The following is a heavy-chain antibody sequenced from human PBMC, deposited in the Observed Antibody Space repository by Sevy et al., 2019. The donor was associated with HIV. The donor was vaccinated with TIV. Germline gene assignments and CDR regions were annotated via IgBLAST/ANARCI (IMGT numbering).Heavy chain of an antibody. CDR3: AKLGSSTLTTSDAFDM. Sequence: GGSLRLSCAASGFTFSSSGMHWVRQAPGKGLEWVTFIRYDGTTKYYAESVKGRFTISRDNSKSTLYLQMDSLRDEDTGVYFCAKLGSSTLTTSDAFDMWCQWTLVTVSS. CDR1: GFTFSSSG. CDR2: IRYDGTTK. V-gene: IGHV3-30*02. J-gene: IGHJ3*02. D-gene: IGHD4-17*01.